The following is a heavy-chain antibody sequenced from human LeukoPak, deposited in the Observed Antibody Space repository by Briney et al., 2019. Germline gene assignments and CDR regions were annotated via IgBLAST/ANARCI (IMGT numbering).Heavy chain of an antibody. CDR2: IKSKTDGETT. V-gene: IGHV3-15*07. CDR3: ARDLDSSGSGFDY. CDR1: GFTFNNAW. Sequence: KSGGSLRLSCAASGFTFNNAWMNWVRQAPGKGLEWVGRIKSKTDGETTDYASPVKARFTISRDDSMNTLYLQMNSLATEDTAVYYCARDLDSSGSGFDYWGQGTLVTVSS. D-gene: IGHD3-22*01. J-gene: IGHJ4*02.